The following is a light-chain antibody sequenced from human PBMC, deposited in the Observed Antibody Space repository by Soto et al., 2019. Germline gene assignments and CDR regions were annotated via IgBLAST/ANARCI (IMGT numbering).Light chain of an antibody. V-gene: IGKV1-5*03. J-gene: IGKJ1*01. Sequence: DIQMTQSPSTLSASVGDRVTITCRASQSISSWLAWYQQKPGKAPKLLIYTASSLQSGVPSRCSGSGSGTAFTLTISSPEADDFATYYCQQYDSYWTFGQGTKVEIK. CDR3: QQYDSYWT. CDR1: QSISSW. CDR2: TAS.